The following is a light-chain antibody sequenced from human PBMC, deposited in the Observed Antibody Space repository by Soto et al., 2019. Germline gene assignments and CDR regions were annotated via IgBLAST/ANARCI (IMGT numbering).Light chain of an antibody. CDR3: QQYNSYWT. CDR1: QSISSW. J-gene: IGKJ1*01. Sequence: DIQMTQSPSTLSASVGDRVTITCRASQSISSWLAWYQQKPGKAPKLLIYDASSLESGVPSRFSGSGSGTEFTLTISSLQPAHFATYYCQQYNSYWTFGQGSKVDIK. CDR2: DAS. V-gene: IGKV1-5*01.